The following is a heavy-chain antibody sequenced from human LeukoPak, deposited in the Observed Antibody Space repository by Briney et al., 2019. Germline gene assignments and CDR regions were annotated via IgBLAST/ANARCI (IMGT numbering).Heavy chain of an antibody. J-gene: IGHJ6*03. Sequence: PSETLSLTCTVSGGSISSYYWSWIRQPAGKGLEWIGHIYTSGGTNYNPSLKSRVTMSGDMSKNQFSLKLRSVTAADTAVYYCARVPLRLSWDYMDVWGKGTTVTVSS. CDR1: GGSISSYY. CDR3: ARVPLRLSWDYMDV. CDR2: IYTSGGT. D-gene: IGHD5-18*01. V-gene: IGHV4-4*07.